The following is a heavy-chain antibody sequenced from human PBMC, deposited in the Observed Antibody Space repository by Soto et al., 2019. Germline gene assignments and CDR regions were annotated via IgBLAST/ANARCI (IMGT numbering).Heavy chain of an antibody. CDR2: IYYSGST. V-gene: IGHV4-59*01. D-gene: IGHD7-27*01. CDR1: GGSISTFY. CDR3: ARTDLTPVDYYMDV. Sequence: SETLSLTCTVSGGSISTFYWNWIRQPPGKGLEWIGYIYYSGSTNYNPSLKSRVTISVDTFKNQFSLKLSSVTAADTAVYYCARTDLTPVDYYMDVWGKGTTVTVSS. J-gene: IGHJ6*03.